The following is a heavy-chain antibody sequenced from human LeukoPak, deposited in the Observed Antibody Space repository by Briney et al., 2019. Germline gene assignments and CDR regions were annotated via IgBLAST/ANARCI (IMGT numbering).Heavy chain of an antibody. CDR3: ARVTSGYSYGHFDY. CDR2: IYYSGST. D-gene: IGHD5-18*01. CDR1: GFTFSSYE. Sequence: PGGSLRLSCAASGFTFSSYEMNWVRQAPGKGLEWIGSIYYSGSTYYNPSLKSRVTISVDTSKNQFSLKLSSVTAADTAVYYCARVTSGYSYGHFDYWGQGTLVTVSS. V-gene: IGHV4-39*07. J-gene: IGHJ4*02.